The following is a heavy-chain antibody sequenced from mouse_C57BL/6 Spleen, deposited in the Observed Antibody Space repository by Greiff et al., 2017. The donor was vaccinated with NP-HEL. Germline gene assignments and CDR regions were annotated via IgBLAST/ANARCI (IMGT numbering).Heavy chain of an antibody. Sequence: QVHVKQSGAELVKPGASVKISCKASGYAFSSYWMNWVKQRPGKGLEWIGQIYPGDGDTNYNGKFKGKATLTADKSSSTAYMQLSSLTSEDSAVYFCARVNDGYLFAYWGQGTLVTVSA. D-gene: IGHD2-3*01. J-gene: IGHJ3*01. CDR3: ARVNDGYLFAY. V-gene: IGHV1-80*01. CDR2: IYPGDGDT. CDR1: GYAFSSYW.